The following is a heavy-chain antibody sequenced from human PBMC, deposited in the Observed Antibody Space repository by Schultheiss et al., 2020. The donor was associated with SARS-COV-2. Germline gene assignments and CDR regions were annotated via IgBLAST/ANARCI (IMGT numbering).Heavy chain of an antibody. CDR3: ARGDSSGWYESRYYYYGMDV. D-gene: IGHD6-19*01. V-gene: IGHV3-30-3*01. Sequence: GGSLRLSCAASGFTFSGSAMHWVRQAPGKGLEWVAVISYDGSNKYYADSVKGRFTISRDNSKNTLYLQMNSLRAEDTAVYYCARGDSSGWYESRYYYYGMDVWGQGTTVTVSS. J-gene: IGHJ6*02. CDR2: ISYDGSNK. CDR1: GFTFSGSA.